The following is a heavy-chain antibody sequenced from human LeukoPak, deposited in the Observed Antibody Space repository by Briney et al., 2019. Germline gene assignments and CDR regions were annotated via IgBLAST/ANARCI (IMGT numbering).Heavy chain of an antibody. Sequence: GGSLRLSCAASGFTFSGYAMSWVRQAPGKGLEWVSAISGSGGSTYYADSVKGRFTISRDNSKNTLYLQMNSLRAEDTAVYYCAKDEGTVGATTPFDYWGQGTLVTVSS. CDR2: ISGSGGST. J-gene: IGHJ4*02. CDR1: GFTFSGYA. D-gene: IGHD1-26*01. CDR3: AKDEGTVGATTPFDY. V-gene: IGHV3-23*01.